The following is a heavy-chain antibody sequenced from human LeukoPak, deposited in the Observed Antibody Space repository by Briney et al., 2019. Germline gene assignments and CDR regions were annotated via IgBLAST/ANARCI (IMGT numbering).Heavy chain of an antibody. J-gene: IGHJ4*02. CDR3: ARALYNWNDVGNDC. Sequence: ASVKVSCKASGYTFTDYYMHWVRQAPGQGLEWMGWINPNSGGTNYAQKFQDRVTMTRDTSINTAYMELSTLRSDDTAVYYCARALYNWNDVGNDCWGQGTLVTVSS. CDR2: INPNSGGT. D-gene: IGHD1-1*01. CDR1: GYTFTDYY. V-gene: IGHV1-2*02.